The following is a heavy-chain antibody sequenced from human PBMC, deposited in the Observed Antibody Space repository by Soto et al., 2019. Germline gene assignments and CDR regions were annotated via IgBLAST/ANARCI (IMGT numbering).Heavy chain of an antibody. J-gene: IGHJ4*02. D-gene: IGHD2-15*01. V-gene: IGHV1-69*13. CDR1: GGTFSSYA. Sequence: ASVKVSCKASGGTFSSYAISWVRQAPGQGLEWMGGIIPIFGTANYAQKFQGRVTITADESTSTAYMELSSLRSEDTAVYYCARSRYCSGGSCRPFDYWGQGTLVTVSS. CDR3: ARSRYCSGGSCRPFDY. CDR2: IIPIFGTA.